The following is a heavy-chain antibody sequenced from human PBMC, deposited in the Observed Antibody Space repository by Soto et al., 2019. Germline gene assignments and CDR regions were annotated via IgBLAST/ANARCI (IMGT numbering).Heavy chain of an antibody. V-gene: IGHV3-7*01. J-gene: IGHJ5*02. CDR2: IKQDGTEI. Sequence: SGGSLRLSCVASGFTFSSYWMSWVRQAPGGGLEWVANIKQDGTEIHYVESVKGRFTIFRDNAKKSLYLQMNSLRAEDTAVYFCASYSGSYFPVGHDRWGQGTLVTVS. CDR3: ASYSGSYFPVGHDR. CDR1: GFTFSSYW. D-gene: IGHD1-26*01.